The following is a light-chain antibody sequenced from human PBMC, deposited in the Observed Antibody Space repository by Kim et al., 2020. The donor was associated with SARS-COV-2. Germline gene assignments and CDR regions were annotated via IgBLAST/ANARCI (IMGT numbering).Light chain of an antibody. Sequence: SPVERATLSCRASQNVRSNSLAWFQQKPGQAPRLLISGASNRATGIPDSFSGSGSGTDFTLTINRLEPEDFALYYCLQYGTSPFTFGGGTKVDIK. CDR1: QNVRSNS. V-gene: IGKV3-20*01. CDR2: GAS. CDR3: LQYGTSPFT. J-gene: IGKJ4*01.